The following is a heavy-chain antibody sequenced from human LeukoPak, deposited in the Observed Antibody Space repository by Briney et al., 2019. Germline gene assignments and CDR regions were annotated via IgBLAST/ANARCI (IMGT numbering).Heavy chain of an antibody. J-gene: IGHJ4*02. V-gene: IGHV3-23*01. CDR3: AKDPPSRHITMVRGEIDY. D-gene: IGHD3-10*01. CDR1: GFTFSSYG. CDR2: ISGSGGST. Sequence: GGSLRLSCAASGFTFSSYGMSWVRQAPGKGLEWVSAISGSGGSTYYADSVKGRFTISSDNSKNTLYLQMNSLRAEDTAVYYCAKDPPSRHITMVRGEIDYWGQGTLVTVSS.